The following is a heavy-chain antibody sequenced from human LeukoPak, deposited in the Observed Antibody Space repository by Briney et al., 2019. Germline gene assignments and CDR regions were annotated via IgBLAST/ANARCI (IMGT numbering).Heavy chain of an antibody. V-gene: IGHV3-23*01. CDR2: ISGSGGSA. Sequence: GGSLRLSCAASGFTFSSYAMSWVRQAPGKGLEWVSAISGSGGSAYYADSVKGRFTISRDNSKSTLYLQMNSLRAEDTAVYYCARDPNQDAFDIWGQGTMVTVSS. CDR3: ARDPNQDAFDI. D-gene: IGHD1-14*01. J-gene: IGHJ3*02. CDR1: GFTFSSYA.